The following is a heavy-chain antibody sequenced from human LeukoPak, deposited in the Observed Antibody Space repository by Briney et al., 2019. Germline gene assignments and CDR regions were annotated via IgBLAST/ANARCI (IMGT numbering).Heavy chain of an antibody. V-gene: IGHV1-69*13. Sequence: SVQVSCQASGGTFSSYAISWVRQAPGQGLEWMGGIIPIFGTANYAQKFQGRVTITADESTSTAYMELSSLRSEDTAVYYCANLLRYFDWLPPEYYYYGMDVWGQGTTVTVSS. CDR3: ANLLRYFDWLPPEYYYYGMDV. CDR1: GGTFSSYA. J-gene: IGHJ6*02. D-gene: IGHD3-9*01. CDR2: IIPIFGTA.